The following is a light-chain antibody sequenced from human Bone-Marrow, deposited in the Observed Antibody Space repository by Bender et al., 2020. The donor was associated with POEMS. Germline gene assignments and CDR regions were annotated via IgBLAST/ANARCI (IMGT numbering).Light chain of an antibody. CDR1: SSNIGAHA. J-gene: IGLJ3*02. V-gene: IGLV1-44*01. CDR2: SSH. Sequence: QSVLTQPPSASGTPGQRVTISCSGGSSNIGAHAVNWYQHLPGTAPKLRIYSSHRRPSEVPDQFSGSRAGTSASLAISGFQSEDGAGYYCAVWEDSLNGWVFGGGTKLTVL. CDR3: AVWEDSLNGWV.